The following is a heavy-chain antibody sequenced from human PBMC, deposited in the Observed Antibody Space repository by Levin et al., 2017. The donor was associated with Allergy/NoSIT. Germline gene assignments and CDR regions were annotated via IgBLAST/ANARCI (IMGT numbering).Heavy chain of an antibody. CDR3: ARAAYGDYYFDY. CDR1: GGSISSGGYS. J-gene: IGHJ4*02. CDR2: IYHSGST. Sequence: SQTLSLTCAVSGGSISSGGYSWSWIRQPPGKGLEWIGYIYHSGSTYYNPSLKSRVTISVDRSKNQFSLKLSSVTAADTAVYYCARAAYGDYYFDYWGQGTLVTVSS. V-gene: IGHV4-30-2*01. D-gene: IGHD4-17*01.